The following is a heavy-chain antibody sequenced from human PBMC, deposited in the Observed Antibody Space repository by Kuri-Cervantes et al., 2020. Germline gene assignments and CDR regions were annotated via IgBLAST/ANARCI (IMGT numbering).Heavy chain of an antibody. CDR2: ISCSGGST. CDR1: GFTFSSYA. D-gene: IGHD3-22*01. Sequence: GESLKISCAASGFTFSSYAMSWVRQAPGKGLEWVSAISCSGGSTHYADPVKGRFTIYRDNSKNTLYLKMNSLRAEDTAVYYCARDHRYYDSSGPMAWGFDYWGQGTLVTVSS. CDR3: ARDHRYYDSSGPMAWGFDY. V-gene: IGHV3-23*01. J-gene: IGHJ4*02.